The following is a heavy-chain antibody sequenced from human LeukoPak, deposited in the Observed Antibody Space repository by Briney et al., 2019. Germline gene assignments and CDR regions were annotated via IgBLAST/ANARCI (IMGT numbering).Heavy chain of an antibody. J-gene: IGHJ4*02. CDR1: GYTFTGYY. CDR2: INPNSGGT. CDR3: ARGALYYYGSGTPVSHFDY. D-gene: IGHD3-10*01. V-gene: IGHV1-2*04. Sequence: ASVKVSCKASGYTFTGYYMHWVRQAPGQGLEWMGWINPNSGGTNYAQNFQGWVTMTRDTSISTAYMELSRLRSDDTAVYYCARGALYYYGSGTPVSHFDYWGQGTLVTVSS.